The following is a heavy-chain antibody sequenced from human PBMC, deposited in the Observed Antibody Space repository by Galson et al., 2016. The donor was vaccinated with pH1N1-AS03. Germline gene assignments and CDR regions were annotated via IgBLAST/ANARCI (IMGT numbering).Heavy chain of an antibody. CDR2: IKEDGNDQ. J-gene: IGHJ4*02. D-gene: IGHD3-10*01. CDR3: ARTRGVLQSSGEMLSYFDY. V-gene: IGHV3-7*01. CDR1: GFTFGAFW. Sequence: SLRLSCAASGFTFGAFWMSWVRQAPGKGLEWVANIKEDGNDQRYVASAKGRLTISRDNAKKSLFLQMNSLTADDTAVYYCARTRGVLQSSGEMLSYFDYWGLGSLVTVSS.